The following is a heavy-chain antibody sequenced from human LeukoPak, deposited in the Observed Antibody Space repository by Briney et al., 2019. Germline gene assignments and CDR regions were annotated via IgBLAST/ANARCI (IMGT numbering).Heavy chain of an antibody. CDR1: GGTFSSYA. D-gene: IGHD5-12*01. V-gene: IGHV1-69*04. CDR3: ARRNSGYDGAFDI. CDR2: IIPIFGIA. J-gene: IGHJ3*02. Sequence: GSSVKVSCKASGGTFSSYAISWVRQAPGQGLEWMGRIIPIFGIANYAQKFQGRVTITADKSTSTAYMELSSLRSEDTAVYYCARRNSGYDGAFDIWGQGTMVTASS.